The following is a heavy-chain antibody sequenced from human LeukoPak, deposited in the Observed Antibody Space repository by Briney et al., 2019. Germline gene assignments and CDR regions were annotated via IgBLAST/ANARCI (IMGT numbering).Heavy chain of an antibody. V-gene: IGHV3-9*03. Sequence: GGSLRLSCAASGFTFSSYGMSWVRQAPGKGLEWVSGISWNSGSIGYADSVKGRFTISRDNAKNSLYLQMNSLRAEDMALYYCAKGAGPYCSGGSCYSPLDVWGKGTTVTVSS. J-gene: IGHJ6*04. CDR1: GFTFSSYG. CDR2: ISWNSGSI. D-gene: IGHD2-15*01. CDR3: AKGAGPYCSGGSCYSPLDV.